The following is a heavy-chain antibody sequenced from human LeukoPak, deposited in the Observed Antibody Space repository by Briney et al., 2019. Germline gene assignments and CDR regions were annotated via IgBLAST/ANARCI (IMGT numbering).Heavy chain of an antibody. V-gene: IGHV1-2*02. CDR2: INPNSGGT. J-gene: IGHJ4*02. CDR3: ARGFSRGSSLGPTDY. Sequence: ASVKVSCKASGYTFTGYYMHWVRQAPGQGLEWMGWINPNSGGTNYAQKFQGRVTMTRDTSISTAYMELSRLRSDDTAVYYCARGFSRGSSLGPTDYWGQGTLVTVSS. D-gene: IGHD3-16*01. CDR1: GYTFTGYY.